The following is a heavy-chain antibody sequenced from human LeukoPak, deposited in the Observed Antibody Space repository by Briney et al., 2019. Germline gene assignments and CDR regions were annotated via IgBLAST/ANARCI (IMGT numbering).Heavy chain of an antibody. CDR2: IYSGGST. D-gene: IGHD4-17*01. CDR3: ARGNYGVLFDY. J-gene: IGHJ4*02. Sequence: PGGSLRLSCAASGFTVSSNYMSWVRQAPGKGLEWVPVIYSGGSTYYADSVKGRFTISRDNSKNTLYLQMNSLRAEDTAVYYCARGNYGVLFDYWGQGTLVTVSS. CDR1: GFTVSSNY. V-gene: IGHV3-53*01.